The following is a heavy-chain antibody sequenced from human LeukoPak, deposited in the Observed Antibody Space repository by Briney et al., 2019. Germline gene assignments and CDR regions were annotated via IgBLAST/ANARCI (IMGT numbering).Heavy chain of an antibody. D-gene: IGHD5-12*01. J-gene: IGHJ6*02. V-gene: IGHV4-34*01. CDR3: ARADIVATLFRHYYYYGMDV. Sequence: SETLSLTCAVYGGSFSGYYWIWIRQPPGKGVEWFGEINHSRTTNNNTSHKSRVIISVDTSKNHFSLNLSSVTAADTAVYYCARADIVATLFRHYYYYGMDVWGQGTTVTVSS. CDR1: GGSFSGYY. CDR2: INHSRTT.